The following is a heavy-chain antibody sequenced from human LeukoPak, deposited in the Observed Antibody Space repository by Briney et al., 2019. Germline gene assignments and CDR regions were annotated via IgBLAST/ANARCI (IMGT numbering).Heavy chain of an antibody. J-gene: IGHJ4*02. CDR3: ASTLVSGDLPGAYFDY. CDR2: FDPEDGET. CDR1: GYTLTELS. Sequence: ASVKVSCKVSGYTLTELSMHWVRQAPGKGLEWMGGFDPEDGETIYAQKLQGGVTMTTDTSTSTAYMELRSLRSDDTAVYYCASTLVSGDLPGAYFDYWGQGTLVTVSS. V-gene: IGHV1-24*01. D-gene: IGHD4-17*01.